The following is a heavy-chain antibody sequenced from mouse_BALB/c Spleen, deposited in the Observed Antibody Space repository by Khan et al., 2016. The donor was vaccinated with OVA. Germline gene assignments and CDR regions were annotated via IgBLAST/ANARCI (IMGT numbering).Heavy chain of an antibody. CDR2: IYPGTDNT. Sequence: QIQLVQSGAELVRPGASVKLSCKTSGYIFTSYWIHWVKQRSGQGLEWIARIYPGTDNTYYNQKLKDKTSLTADKSSSTAYLQLSSLKSEDSAVYFCAREEALYYFDYWGQGTTLTVSS. CDR1: GYIFTSYW. J-gene: IGHJ2*01. CDR3: AREEALYYFDY. D-gene: IGHD1-1*01. V-gene: IGHV1-76*01.